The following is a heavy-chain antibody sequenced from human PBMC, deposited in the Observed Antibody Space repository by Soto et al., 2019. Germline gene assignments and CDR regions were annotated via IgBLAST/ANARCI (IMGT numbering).Heavy chain of an antibody. J-gene: IGHJ6*02. CDR3: ARDPIPSIAARLAYYYYGMDV. CDR2: IYYSGST. D-gene: IGHD6-6*01. V-gene: IGHV4-30-4*08. CDR1: GGSISSGGYY. Sequence: SETLSLTCTVSGGSISSGGYYWSWIRQHPGKGLEWIGYIYYSGSTYYNPSLKSRVTISVDTSKNQFSLKLSSVTAADTAVYYCARDPIPSIAARLAYYYYGMDVWGQGTTVTVSS.